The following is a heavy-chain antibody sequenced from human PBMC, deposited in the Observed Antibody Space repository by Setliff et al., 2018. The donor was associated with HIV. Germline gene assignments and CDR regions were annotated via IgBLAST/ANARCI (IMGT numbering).Heavy chain of an antibody. V-gene: IGHV3-15*01. D-gene: IGHD7-27*01. CDR2: IKSKTDGGTT. J-gene: IGHJ6*03. Sequence: PGGSLRLSCAASGFTFSNAWMSWVRQAPGKGLEWVGRIKSKTDGGTTDYVTPVKGRFTISRDDSKNTLYLQMNSLKTEDTAVYYCSRLITGDGYYYYFYMDVWGKGTTVTVSS. CDR3: SRLITGDGYYYYFYMDV. CDR1: GFTFSNAW.